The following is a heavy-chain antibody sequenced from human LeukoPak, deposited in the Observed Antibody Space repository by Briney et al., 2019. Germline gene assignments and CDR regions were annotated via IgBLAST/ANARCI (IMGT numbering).Heavy chain of an antibody. Sequence: GGSLRLSCAAPGFIFSSYWISWVRQAPGRGLEWVANIKQDGSEKYYVDSVKGRFTISRDNAKSSLYLQMNSLRAEGTAVYYCARDLHGWLRLQVFDYWGQGTLVTVSS. V-gene: IGHV3-7*01. CDR1: GFIFSSYW. CDR3: ARDLHGWLRLQVFDY. J-gene: IGHJ4*02. D-gene: IGHD5-12*01. CDR2: IKQDGSEK.